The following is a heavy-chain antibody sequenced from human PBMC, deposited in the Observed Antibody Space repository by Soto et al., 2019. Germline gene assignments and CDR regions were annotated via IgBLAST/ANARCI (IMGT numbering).Heavy chain of an antibody. CDR2: ISYDGGNK. V-gene: IGHV3-30*18. D-gene: IGHD2-2*01. J-gene: IGHJ6*02. Sequence: VQLEESGGGVVQPGRSLRLSCAASGFTFNNYGMHWVRQTPGKGLEWVAVISYDGGNKYYADSVKGRFTISRDNSKNTLSLQMNSLRAEDTAVYYCAKASGYCSSSSCREIYYYYGMDVWGQGTTVTVSS. CDR3: AKASGYCSSSSCREIYYYYGMDV. CDR1: GFTFNNYG.